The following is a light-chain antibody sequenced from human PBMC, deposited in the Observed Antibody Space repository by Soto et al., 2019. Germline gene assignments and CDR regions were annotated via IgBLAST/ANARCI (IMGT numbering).Light chain of an antibody. J-gene: IGLJ3*02. V-gene: IGLV2-14*01. CDR1: SGDIGGYNS. CDR2: EVV. Sequence: QSALTQPASVSGSPGQSITISCTGTSGDIGGYNSVSWYQQLPGKAPKLLIYEVVKRPSGVSNRFSGSKSGNTASLTISGLQADDEDDYYCSSFTSSSTWVFGGGTKLTVL. CDR3: SSFTSSSTWV.